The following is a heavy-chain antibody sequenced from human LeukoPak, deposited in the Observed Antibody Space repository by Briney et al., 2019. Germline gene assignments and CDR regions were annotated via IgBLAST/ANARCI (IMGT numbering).Heavy chain of an antibody. V-gene: IGHV3-23*01. D-gene: IGHD3-9*01. CDR2: ITGSGGNT. CDR1: GFTFSNYA. J-gene: IGHJ4*02. Sequence: PGASLRLSCAASGFTFSNYAMSWVRLAPGKGLEWVSAITGSGGNTYYADSVKGRFTISRDNSKNTVFLQMNSLRAEDTAVYYYAKWGDYDVLTGYYVSDYWGQGTLVTVSS. CDR3: AKWGDYDVLTGYYVSDY.